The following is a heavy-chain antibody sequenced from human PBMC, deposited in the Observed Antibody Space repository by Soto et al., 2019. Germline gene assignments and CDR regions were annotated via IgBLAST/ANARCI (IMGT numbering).Heavy chain of an antibody. J-gene: IGHJ6*02. CDR3: ASTTSMEGYYYYYGMDV. Sequence: PGESLKISCKGSGYSFTSYWISWVRQMPGKGLEWMGRIDPSDSYTNYSPSFQGHVTISADKSISTAYLQWSSLKASDTAMYYCASTTSMEGYYYYYGMDVWGQGTTVTVSS. D-gene: IGHD1-26*01. CDR1: GYSFTSYW. V-gene: IGHV5-10-1*01. CDR2: IDPSDSYT.